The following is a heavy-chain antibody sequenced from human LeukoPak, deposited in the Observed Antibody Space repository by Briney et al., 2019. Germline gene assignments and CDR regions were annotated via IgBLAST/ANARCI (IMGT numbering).Heavy chain of an antibody. CDR3: ARDLALDGLPLDY. Sequence: KPSETLSLTCTVSGGSISSGSYYWSWIRQPAGKGLEWIGRIYSSGSTNYNPSLKSRVTISVDTSKNQFSLKLSSVTAADTAVYYCARDLALDGLPLDYWGQGTLVTVSS. V-gene: IGHV4-61*02. J-gene: IGHJ4*02. CDR1: GGSISSGSYY. CDR2: IYSSGST. D-gene: IGHD3-16*01.